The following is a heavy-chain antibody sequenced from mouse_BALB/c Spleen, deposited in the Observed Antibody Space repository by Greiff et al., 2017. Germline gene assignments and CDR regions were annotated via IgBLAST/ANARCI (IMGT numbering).Heavy chain of an antibody. Sequence: VQLKESGAELVKPGASVKLSCTASGFNIKDTYMHWVKQRPEQGLEWIGRIDPANGNTKYDPKFQGKATITADTSSNTAYLQLSSLTSEDTAVYYCARSYYGSRSWFAYWGQGTLVTVSA. J-gene: IGHJ3*01. D-gene: IGHD1-1*01. V-gene: IGHV14-3*02. CDR3: ARSYYGSRSWFAY. CDR2: IDPANGNT. CDR1: GFNIKDTY.